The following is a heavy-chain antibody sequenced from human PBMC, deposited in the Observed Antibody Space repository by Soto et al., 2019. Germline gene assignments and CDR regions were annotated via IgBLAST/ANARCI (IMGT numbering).Heavy chain of an antibody. D-gene: IGHD3-9*01. CDR1: GFTFSSYA. CDR2: ISGSGVTT. Sequence: GGSLRLSCAASGFTFSSYAMTWVRQAPGKGLEWVSGISGSGVTTSYADSVKGRFTVSRDNSKNTLYLQMNSLRAEDTAVYHCAKTQNDMLDYWGQGTLVTVSS. CDR3: AKTQNDMLDY. J-gene: IGHJ4*02. V-gene: IGHV3-23*01.